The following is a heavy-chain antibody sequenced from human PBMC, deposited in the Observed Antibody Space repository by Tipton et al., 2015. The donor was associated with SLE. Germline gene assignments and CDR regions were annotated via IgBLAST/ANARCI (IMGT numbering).Heavy chain of an antibody. D-gene: IGHD6-13*01. CDR1: GGSFSGYY. V-gene: IGHV4-34*01. CDR2: INHSGST. Sequence: TLSLTCAVYGGSFSGYYWSWIRQPPGKGLEWIGEINHSGSTNYSPSLKSRVTISVDTSKNQFSLKLSSVTAADTAVYYCARGRVAAVYYYYYYYMDVWGKGTTVTVSS. J-gene: IGHJ6*03. CDR3: ARGRVAAVYYYYYYYMDV.